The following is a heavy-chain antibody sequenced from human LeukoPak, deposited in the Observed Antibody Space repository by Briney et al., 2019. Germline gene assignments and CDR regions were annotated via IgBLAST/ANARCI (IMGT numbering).Heavy chain of an antibody. V-gene: IGHV1-18*01. CDR1: GYTFTSYG. D-gene: IGHD3/OR15-3a*01. J-gene: IGHJ3*02. CDR2: ISAYNGNT. Sequence: ASVKVSCKASGYTFTSYGISWVRQAPGQGLERIGWISAYNGNTNYAQKLQGRVTMTTDTSTSTASMELRSLRSDNTSVYYCARELSDGLGAFDIWGQGTMVTVSS. CDR3: ARELSDGLGAFDI.